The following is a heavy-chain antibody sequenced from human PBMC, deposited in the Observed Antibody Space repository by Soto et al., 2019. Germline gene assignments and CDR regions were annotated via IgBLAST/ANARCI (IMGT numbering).Heavy chain of an antibody. CDR3: GRDSGLGGMDV. CDR1: GGTVIYGSDY. V-gene: IGHV4-61*01. Sequence: TGSGGTVIYGSDYWSLIQQPAGKGLEWIGYVFYTGTTNYNPSLKSRLTISMDTSKKQFSLKLSSVTAADTAVYYCGRDSGLGGMDVWGKGTSVIV. CDR2: VFYTGTT. D-gene: IGHD3-22*01. J-gene: IGHJ6*01.